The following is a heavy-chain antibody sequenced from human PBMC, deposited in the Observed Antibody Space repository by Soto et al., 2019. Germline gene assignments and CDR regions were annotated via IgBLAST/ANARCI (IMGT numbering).Heavy chain of an antibody. CDR3: AKGGSGSYSKAFEI. V-gene: IGHV4-39*01. CDR1: CGSSGDSSDY. D-gene: IGHD3-10*01. CDR2: IYYSGST. J-gene: IGHJ3*02. Sequence: SVTMRLPCIFSCGSSGDSSDYLGWISQPPGKGLEWIGSIYYSGSTYYNPSLKTRVTISVDTSKNQFSLKLSSVTAADTAVYYCAKGGSGSYSKAFEIWGQGTIVIVSS.